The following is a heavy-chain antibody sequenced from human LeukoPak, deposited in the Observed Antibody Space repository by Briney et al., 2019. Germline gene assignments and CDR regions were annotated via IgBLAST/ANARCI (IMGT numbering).Heavy chain of an antibody. J-gene: IGHJ4*02. D-gene: IGHD6-13*01. CDR2: ISYDGSNK. Sequence: PGGSLRLSCAASGFTVSSNYMSWVRQAPGKGLEWVAVISYDGSNKYYADSVKGRFTISRDNSKNTLYLQMNSLRAEDTAVYYCARDRSSWYRDFDYWGQGTLVTVSS. CDR3: ARDRSSWYRDFDY. CDR1: GFTVSSNY. V-gene: IGHV3-30-3*01.